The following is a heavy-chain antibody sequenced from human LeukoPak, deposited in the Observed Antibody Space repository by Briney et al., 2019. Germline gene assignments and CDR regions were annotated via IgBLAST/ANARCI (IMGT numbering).Heavy chain of an antibody. CDR3: ARGGGFWSGYYLDY. CDR2: IYYSGST. CDR1: GGSISSYY. V-gene: IGHV4-59*01. D-gene: IGHD3-3*01. Sequence: SETLSLTCTVSGGSISSYYWSWIRQPPGKGLEWIGYIYYSGSTNYNPSLKSRVTISVDTSKNQFSLKLSSVTAADTAVYYCARGGGFWSGYYLDYWDQGTLVTVSS. J-gene: IGHJ4*02.